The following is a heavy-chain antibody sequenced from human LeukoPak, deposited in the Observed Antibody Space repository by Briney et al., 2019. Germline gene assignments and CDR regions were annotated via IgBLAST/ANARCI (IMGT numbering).Heavy chain of an antibody. CDR3: ARDGGSAIPFDY. J-gene: IGHJ4*02. CDR2: IRQDGSDK. CDR1: GFTFSTYW. Sequence: GGSLRLSCAASGFTFSTYWMSWVRQAPGKGLEWVANIRQDGSDKYYVDSVKGRFTFSRDNAKNSLYLQMNSLTVEDTAVYYCARDGGSAIPFDYWGQGTLVTVSS. V-gene: IGHV3-7*01.